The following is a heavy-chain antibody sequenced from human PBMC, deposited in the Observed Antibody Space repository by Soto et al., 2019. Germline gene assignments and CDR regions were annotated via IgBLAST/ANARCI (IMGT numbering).Heavy chain of an antibody. CDR2: IWYDGSNK. J-gene: IGHJ6*02. Sequence: GSLRLSCAASGFTFSSYGMHWVRQAPGKGLEWVAVIWYDGSNKYYADSVKGRFTISRDNSKNTLYLQMNSLRAEDTAVYYCALGYCSSTSCSDDHYYYYGMDVWGQGTTVTVSS. CDR3: ALGYCSSTSCSDDHYYYYGMDV. CDR1: GFTFSSYG. D-gene: IGHD2-2*01. V-gene: IGHV3-33*01.